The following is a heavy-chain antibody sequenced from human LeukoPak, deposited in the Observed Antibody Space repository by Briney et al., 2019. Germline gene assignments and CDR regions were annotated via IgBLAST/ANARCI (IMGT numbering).Heavy chain of an antibody. CDR2: ISAYNGNT. Sequence: GASVKVSCKASGYTFTSYGISWVRQAPGQGLEWMGWISAYNGNTNYAQKLQGRVTMTTDTSTSTAYMELRSLRSDDTAVYYRARDGDGSSWYYYYYGMDVWGQGTTVTVSS. V-gene: IGHV1-18*01. D-gene: IGHD6-13*01. CDR1: GYTFTSYG. J-gene: IGHJ6*02. CDR3: ARDGDGSSWYYYYYGMDV.